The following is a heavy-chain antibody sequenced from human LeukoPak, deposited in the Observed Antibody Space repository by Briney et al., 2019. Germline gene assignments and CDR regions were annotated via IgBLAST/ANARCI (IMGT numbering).Heavy chain of an antibody. Sequence: GASLQISCKGSGYNFNTYWIGWVRQLPGKGLEWMGIIYPGDSETRYSPSFQGQVTMSADKSINTAYLQWSSLKASDSAMYYCARGVVTPDYVKHYWGQGTLVSVSS. CDR1: GYNFNTYW. D-gene: IGHD4-23*01. CDR3: ARGVVTPDYVKHY. J-gene: IGHJ4*02. CDR2: IYPGDSET. V-gene: IGHV5-51*01.